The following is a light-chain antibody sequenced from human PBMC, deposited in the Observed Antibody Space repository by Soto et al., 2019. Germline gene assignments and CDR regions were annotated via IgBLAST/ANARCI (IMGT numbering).Light chain of an antibody. CDR3: QQYGTSPLT. Sequence: EIVLTQSPGTLSLSPGERATLSCRASQSVSNNYLAWYQQKPGQAPRLLTYGASSRATGIPDRFSGSGSGTDFTLTISRLEPEDFAVYYCQQYGTSPLTFGGGTKVDI. J-gene: IGKJ4*02. V-gene: IGKV3-20*01. CDR2: GAS. CDR1: QSVSNNY.